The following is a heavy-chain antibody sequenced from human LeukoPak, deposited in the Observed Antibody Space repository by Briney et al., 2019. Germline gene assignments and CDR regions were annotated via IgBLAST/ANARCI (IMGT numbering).Heavy chain of an antibody. CDR1: GSTFSSYA. J-gene: IGHJ6*02. CDR2: ISASGGST. CDR3: AKAGGYNWRDGMDV. Sequence: GGSLRLSCAASGSTFSSYAMSWVRQAPGKGLEWVSVISASGGSTYYADSVKGRFTISGDNSKNALYLQMNSLRAEDTAVYYCAKAGGYNWRDGMDVWGQGTTVTV. V-gene: IGHV3-23*01. D-gene: IGHD1-20*01.